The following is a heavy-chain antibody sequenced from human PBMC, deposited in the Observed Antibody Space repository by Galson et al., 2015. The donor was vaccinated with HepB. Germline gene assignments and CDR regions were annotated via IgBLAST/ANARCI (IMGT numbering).Heavy chain of an antibody. Sequence: ETLSLTCAVSGYSISSGYYWGWIRQPPGKGLEWIGSIYHSGSTYYNPSLKSRVTISVDTSKNQFSLKLSSVTAADTAVYYCAIDYYYDSSGYYDYWGQGTLVTVSS. CDR1: GYSISSGYY. V-gene: IGHV4-38-2*01. J-gene: IGHJ4*02. CDR2: IYHSGST. CDR3: AIDYYYDSSGYYDY. D-gene: IGHD3-22*01.